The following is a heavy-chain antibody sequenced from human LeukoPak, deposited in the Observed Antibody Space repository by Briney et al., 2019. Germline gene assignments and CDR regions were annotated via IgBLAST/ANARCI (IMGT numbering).Heavy chain of an antibody. J-gene: IGHJ4*02. V-gene: IGHV4-59*01. Sequence: SETLSLTCTVSGGSISSYYWSWIRQPPGKGLEWIGYIYYSGSTNYNPSLKSRVTISVDTSKNQFSLKLSSVTAADTAVYYCARSFPGSSTSWGQGTLVTVSS. CDR1: GGSISSYY. CDR2: IYYSGST. CDR3: ARSFPGSSTS. D-gene: IGHD2-2*01.